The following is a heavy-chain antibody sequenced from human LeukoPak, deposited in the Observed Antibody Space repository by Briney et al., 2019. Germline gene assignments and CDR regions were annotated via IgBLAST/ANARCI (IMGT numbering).Heavy chain of an antibody. J-gene: IGHJ4*02. Sequence: SETLSLTCTVSGYSISSGYYWGWIRQSPEKGLEWIGSIYHSGATYYNPSLKSRVTISVDTSKDQFSLKVTSVTAADTAVYYCARDLGMAGIAPVDYWGQGTLVTVSS. V-gene: IGHV4-38-2*02. CDR3: ARDLGMAGIAPVDY. CDR1: GYSISSGYY. CDR2: IYHSGAT. D-gene: IGHD6-19*01.